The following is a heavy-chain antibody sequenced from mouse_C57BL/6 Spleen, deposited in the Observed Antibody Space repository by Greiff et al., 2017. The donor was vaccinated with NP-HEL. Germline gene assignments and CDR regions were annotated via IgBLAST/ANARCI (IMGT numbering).Heavy chain of an antibody. J-gene: IGHJ2*01. CDR3: AREGLITTVVATRGYFDY. D-gene: IGHD1-1*01. Sequence: QVQLQQPGAELVKPGASVKLSCKASGYTFTSYWMHWVKQRPGQGLEWIGMIHPNSGSTNYNEKFKSKATLTVDKSSSTAYMQLSSLTSEDSAVYYCAREGLITTVVATRGYFDYWGQGTTLTVSS. V-gene: IGHV1-64*01. CDR1: GYTFTSYW. CDR2: IHPNSGST.